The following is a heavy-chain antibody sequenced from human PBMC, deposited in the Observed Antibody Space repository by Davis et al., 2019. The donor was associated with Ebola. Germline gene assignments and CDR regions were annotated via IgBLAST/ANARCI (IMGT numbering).Heavy chain of an antibody. CDR3: ARHRGPRGYSSSWYFRYYGMDV. V-gene: IGHV4-34*01. CDR2: INHSGST. Sequence: GSLRLSCAVSGGSFSGYYWSWIRQPPGKGLEWIGEINHSGSTNYNPSLKSRVTISVDTSKNQFSLKLSSVTAADTAVYYCARHRGPRGYSSSWYFRYYGMDVWGQGTTVTVSS. J-gene: IGHJ6*02. D-gene: IGHD6-13*01. CDR1: GGSFSGYY.